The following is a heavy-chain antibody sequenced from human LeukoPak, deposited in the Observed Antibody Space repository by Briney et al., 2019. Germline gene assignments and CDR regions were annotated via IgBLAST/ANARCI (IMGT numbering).Heavy chain of an antibody. CDR3: LWIQLWLKEDAFDI. V-gene: IGHV1-2*02. Sequence: GASVKVSCKASGYTFTGYYMHWVRQAPGQGLEWMGWINPNSGGTNYAQKFQGRVTITADESTSTAYMELSSLRSEDTAVYYCLWIQLWLKEDAFDIWGQGTMVTVSS. D-gene: IGHD5-18*01. J-gene: IGHJ3*02. CDR2: INPNSGGT. CDR1: GYTFTGYY.